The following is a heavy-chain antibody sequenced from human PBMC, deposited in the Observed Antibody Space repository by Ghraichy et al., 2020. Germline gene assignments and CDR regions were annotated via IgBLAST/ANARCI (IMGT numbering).Heavy chain of an antibody. CDR1: GGSISSGGYY. J-gene: IGHJ4*02. CDR2: IYYSGST. D-gene: IGHD1-26*01. V-gene: IGHV4-31*03. Sequence: SETLSLTCTVSGGSISSGGYYWSWIRQHPGKGLEWIGYIYYSGSTYYNPSLKSRVTISVDTSKNQFSLKLSSVTAADTAVYYCARAHLSLSGTPVLDYWGQGTLVTVSS. CDR3: ARAHLSLSGTPVLDY.